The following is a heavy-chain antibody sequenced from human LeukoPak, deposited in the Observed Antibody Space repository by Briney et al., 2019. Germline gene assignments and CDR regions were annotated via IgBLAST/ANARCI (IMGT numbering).Heavy chain of an antibody. CDR2: MYYSGTA. V-gene: IGHV4-31*02. J-gene: IGHJ4*02. D-gene: IGHD4-23*01. CDR1: GGSISSGSYC. Sequence: SQTLSLTCSVSGGSISSGSYCWSWIRQHPGKGLEWIGYMYYSGTAYYNPSLRSRATISVDTSKNQFSLKLSSVTAADTAVYYCARGLRWSPLDYWGQGTLVTVSS. CDR3: ARGLRWSPLDY.